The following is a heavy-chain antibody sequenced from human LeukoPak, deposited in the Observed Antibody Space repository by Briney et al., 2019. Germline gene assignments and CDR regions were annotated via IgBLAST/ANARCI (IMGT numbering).Heavy chain of an antibody. J-gene: IGHJ6*03. CDR3: AKGNRLHRNYIHYYYYMDV. CDR2: IRYDGSNK. Sequence: SGGSLRLSCAASGFTFSSYGMRWVRQAPGKGLEWVAFIRYDGSNKYYADSVKGRFTISRDNSKNTLYLQMNSLRAEDTAVYYCAKGNRLHRNYIHYYYYMDVWGKGTTVTVSS. D-gene: IGHD4-11*01. V-gene: IGHV3-30*02. CDR1: GFTFSSYG.